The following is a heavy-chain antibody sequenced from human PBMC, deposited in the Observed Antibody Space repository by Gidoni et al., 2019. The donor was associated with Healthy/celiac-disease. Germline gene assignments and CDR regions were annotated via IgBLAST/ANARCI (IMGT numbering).Heavy chain of an antibody. CDR2: ISYDGSNK. CDR1: GFTFSSYA. V-gene: IGHV3-30-3*01. Sequence: QVQLVESGGGVVQPGRSLRLSCAASGFTFSSYAMHWVRQAPGKGLEWVAVISYDGSNKYYADSVKGRFTISRDNSKNTLYLQMNSLRAEDTAVYYCARETTSLYYYGMDVWGKGTTVTVSS. D-gene: IGHD1-7*01. CDR3: ARETTSLYYYGMDV. J-gene: IGHJ6*04.